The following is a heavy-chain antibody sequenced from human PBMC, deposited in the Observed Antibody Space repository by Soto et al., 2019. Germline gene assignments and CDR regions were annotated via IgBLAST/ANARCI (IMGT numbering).Heavy chain of an antibody. CDR2: IYYSGST. Sequence: QLQLQESGPGLVKPSETLSLTCTVSGGSISSSSYYWGWIRQPPGKGLEWIGSIYYSGSTYYNPTLKSRVTISLHTSKNQFSLKLSSVTAADTAVYYCACGWYGGQDYWGQGTLVTVSS. D-gene: IGHD6-19*01. CDR1: GGSISSSSYY. V-gene: IGHV4-39*01. CDR3: ACGWYGGQDY. J-gene: IGHJ4*02.